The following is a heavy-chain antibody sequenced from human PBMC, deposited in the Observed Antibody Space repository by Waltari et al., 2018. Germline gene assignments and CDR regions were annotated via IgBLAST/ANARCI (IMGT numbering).Heavy chain of an antibody. Sequence: EVQLVESGGGLVQPGGSLRLSCAASGFTFSSYWMSWVRQAPGKGLEWVANIKQDGSEKYYVDSVKGRFTISRDNAKNSLYLQMNSLRAEDTAVYYCARDGYSSSLYYYYGMDVWGQGTTVTVSS. CDR3: ARDGYSSSLYYYYGMDV. CDR1: GFTFSSYW. V-gene: IGHV3-7*04. J-gene: IGHJ6*02. CDR2: IKQDGSEK. D-gene: IGHD6-13*01.